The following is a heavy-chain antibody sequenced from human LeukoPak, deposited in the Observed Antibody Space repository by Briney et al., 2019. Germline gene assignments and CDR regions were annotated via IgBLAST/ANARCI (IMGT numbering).Heavy chain of an antibody. CDR1: GFTFSTYT. Sequence: PGGSLRLSCAASGFTFSTYTMNWVRQAPGKGLEWVAKIKEDGSDKYYVDSVKGRFTISRDNAKNSLYLEMNSLRAEDTAVYYCARGGGSLGYWGQGTLVTVSS. D-gene: IGHD2-15*01. CDR3: ARGGGSLGY. CDR2: IKEDGSDK. J-gene: IGHJ4*02. V-gene: IGHV3-7*04.